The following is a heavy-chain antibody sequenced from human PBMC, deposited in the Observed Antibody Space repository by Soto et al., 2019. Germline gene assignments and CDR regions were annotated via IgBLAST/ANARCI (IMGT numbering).Heavy chain of an antibody. CDR1: GGTFSSYT. Sequence: QVQLVQSGAEVKKPGSSVKVSCKASGGTFSSYTISWVRQAPGQGLEWMGRIIPNLGIANYAQKFQGRVTITADKSTGQVYMELRSLRSEDTAVYYCASPDYYYYGMDVWGQGTTVTVSS. J-gene: IGHJ6*02. CDR3: ASPDYYYYGMDV. CDR2: IIPNLGIA. V-gene: IGHV1-69*02.